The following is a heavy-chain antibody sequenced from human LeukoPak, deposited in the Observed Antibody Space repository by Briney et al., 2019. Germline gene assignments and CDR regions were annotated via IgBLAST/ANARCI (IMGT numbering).Heavy chain of an antibody. CDR2: ISGSGGST. CDR3: AKGGYDSSGYYWQYYFDY. J-gene: IGHJ4*02. V-gene: IGHV3-23*01. Sequence: GGSLRLSCAASGFTFSSYAMSWVRQAPGKGLEWVSAISGSGGSTYYADSVKGRFTISRDNSKNTLYLQMNSLRAEDTAVYYCAKGGYDSSGYYWQYYFDYWGQGTLVTVSS. D-gene: IGHD3-22*01. CDR1: GFTFSSYA.